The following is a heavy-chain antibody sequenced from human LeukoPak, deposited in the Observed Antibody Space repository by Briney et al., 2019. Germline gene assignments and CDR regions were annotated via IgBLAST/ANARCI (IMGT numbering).Heavy chain of an antibody. D-gene: IGHD2/OR15-2a*01. CDR2: ISWYSGNI. V-gene: IGHV3-9*01. CDR1: GFTFSSYA. J-gene: IGHJ6*02. Sequence: GGSLRLSCAASGFTFSSYAMSWVRQAPGKGLEWDAGISWYSGNIGYADSVKGRFTISRDNAENTLHLQMNSLRTEDTALYFCARDAWRRAFNYGMDVWGQGTTVAVAS. CDR3: ARDAWRRAFNYGMDV.